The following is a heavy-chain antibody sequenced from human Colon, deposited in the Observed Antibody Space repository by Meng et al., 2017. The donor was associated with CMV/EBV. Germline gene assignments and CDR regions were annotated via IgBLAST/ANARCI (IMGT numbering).Heavy chain of an antibody. CDR3: AREGRGIAVAGTIHYYYGMDV. CDR1: GGSINDFY. J-gene: IGHJ6*02. V-gene: IGHV4-59*01. D-gene: IGHD6-19*01. CDR2: TYYSGST. Sequence: SETLSLTCNVSGGSINDFYWSWIRQPPGKGLEWIGYTYYSGSTHYNPSLKSRVTISVDTSKNQFSLKLSSVTAADTAVYYCAREGRGIAVAGTIHYYYGMDVWGQGTTVTVSS.